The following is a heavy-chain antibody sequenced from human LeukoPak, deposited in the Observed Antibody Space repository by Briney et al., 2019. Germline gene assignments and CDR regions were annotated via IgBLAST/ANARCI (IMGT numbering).Heavy chain of an antibody. D-gene: IGHD3-3*01. CDR3: ARGVTIFGGPGWFDP. CDR1: GYTFTSYG. J-gene: IGHJ5*02. V-gene: IGHV1-18*01. CDR2: ISAYNGNT. Sequence: GSVKVSCKASGYTFTSYGISWVRQAPGQGLEWMGWISAYNGNTNYAQKLQGRVTMTTDTSTSTAYMELRSLRSDDTAVYYCARGVTIFGGPGWFDPWGQGTLVTVSS.